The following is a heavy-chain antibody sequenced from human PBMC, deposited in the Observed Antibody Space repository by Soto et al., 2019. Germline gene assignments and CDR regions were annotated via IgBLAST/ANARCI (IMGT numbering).Heavy chain of an antibody. Sequence: ASVKVSCKVSGHSLPELSIHWVRQAPGQGLEWMGWINPDSGGTNYAQKFQGRVTMTRDTSISTAYMELSRLRSDDTAVYYCARDRRDFDYWGQGTLVTVSS. CDR1: GHSLPELS. CDR2: INPDSGGT. J-gene: IGHJ4*02. CDR3: ARDRRDFDY. V-gene: IGHV1-2*02.